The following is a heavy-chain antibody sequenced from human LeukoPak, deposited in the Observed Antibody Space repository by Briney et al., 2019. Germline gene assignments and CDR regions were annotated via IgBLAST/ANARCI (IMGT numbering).Heavy chain of an antibody. CDR1: GYTLTSYG. Sequence: ASVKVSCKASGYTLTSYGISWVRQAPGQGLEWMGWISAYNGNTNYAQKLQGRVTMTTDTSTSTAYMELRSLRSDDTAVYYCARGAAAENDWYFDLWGRGTLVTVSS. CDR3: ARGAAAENDWYFDL. V-gene: IGHV1-18*01. D-gene: IGHD6-13*01. CDR2: ISAYNGNT. J-gene: IGHJ2*01.